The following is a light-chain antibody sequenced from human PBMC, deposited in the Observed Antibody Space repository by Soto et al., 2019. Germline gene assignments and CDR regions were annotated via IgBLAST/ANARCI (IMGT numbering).Light chain of an antibody. CDR2: DNN. CDR3: GTWDTSLSVWV. Sequence: QLVLTQPPSVSGAPGQRVTISCTGSSSNIGAGYDVHWYQQLPGTAPKLLIYDNNRRPSGIPDRISGSKSGTSATLFITGLQTGDEADYFCGTWDTSLSVWVFGGGTKLTVL. J-gene: IGLJ3*02. CDR1: SSNIGAGYD. V-gene: IGLV1-51*01.